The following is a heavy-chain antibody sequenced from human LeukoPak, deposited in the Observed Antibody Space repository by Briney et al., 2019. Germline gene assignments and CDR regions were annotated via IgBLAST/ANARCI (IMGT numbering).Heavy chain of an antibody. D-gene: IGHD3-22*01. CDR2: ISSNGGST. CDR3: ARGGSPYYDSSGYYYGLGY. CDR1: GFTFSSCA. Sequence: PGGSLRLSCAASGFTFSSCAMHWVRQAPGKGLEYVSAISSNGGSTYYANSVKGRFTISRDNSKNTLYLQMGSLRAEDMAVNYCARGGSPYYDSSGYYYGLGYWGQGTLVTVSS. J-gene: IGHJ4*02. V-gene: IGHV3-64*01.